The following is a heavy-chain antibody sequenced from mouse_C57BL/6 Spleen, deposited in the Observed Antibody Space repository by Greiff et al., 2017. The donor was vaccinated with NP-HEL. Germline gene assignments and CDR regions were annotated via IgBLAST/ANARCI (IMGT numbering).Heavy chain of an antibody. V-gene: IGHV1-81*01. D-gene: IGHD2-1*01. Sequence: QVHVKQSGAELARPGASVKLSCKASGYTFTSYGISWVKQRTGQGLEWIGEIYPRSGNTYYNEKLKGKATLTADKSSSTAYMDLRSLTSEDSAVYFCASEDGNYDYWGHGTTLTVSS. CDR2: IYPRSGNT. CDR1: GYTFTSYG. CDR3: ASEDGNYDY. J-gene: IGHJ2*01.